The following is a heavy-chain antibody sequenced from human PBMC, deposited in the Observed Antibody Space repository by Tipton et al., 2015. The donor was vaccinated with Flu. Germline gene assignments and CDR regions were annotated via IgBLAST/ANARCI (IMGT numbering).Heavy chain of an antibody. CDR1: GGSISSYY. V-gene: IGHV4-59*01. CDR2: IYYSGST. CDR3: ARDTRSGYDLSAFGY. Sequence: TLSLTCTVSGGSISSYYWSWIRQPPGKGLEWIGYIYYSGSTNYNPSLKSRVTISVDTSKNQFSLKLSSVTAADTAVYYCARDTRSGYDLSAFGYWGQGTLVTVSS. J-gene: IGHJ4*02. D-gene: IGHD5-12*01.